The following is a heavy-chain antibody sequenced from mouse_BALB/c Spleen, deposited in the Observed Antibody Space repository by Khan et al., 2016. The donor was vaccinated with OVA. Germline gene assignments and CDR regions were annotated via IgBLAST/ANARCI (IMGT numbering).Heavy chain of an antibody. CDR3: ARNAYFGNYFDP. V-gene: IGHV1S81*02. CDR1: GYTFTNYW. J-gene: IGHJ2*01. D-gene: IGHD2-10*01. CDR2: VYPGDGRA. Sequence: QVHVKQSGAELVKPGASVKLSCKASGYTFTNYWVHWVKQRPGQGLEWIGEVYPGDGRADYNEKFKTKATLTVDKSSNTAFMQLSSLTSEDSAVYSCARNAYFGNYFDPWGQGTTLTVSS.